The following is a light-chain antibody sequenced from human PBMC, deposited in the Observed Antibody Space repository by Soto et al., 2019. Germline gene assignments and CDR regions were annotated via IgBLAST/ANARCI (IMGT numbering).Light chain of an antibody. Sequence: QSVLTQPASVSGSPGQSITISCTGTSSDVGAYKYVSWYQQHPGKGPKVVIYEVSNRPLGVSDRFSGSKSGNTASLTISRLQPEDEADYYCSSYTSSSALVFGGGTKVTVL. CDR3: SSYTSSSALV. CDR1: SSDVGAYKY. CDR2: EVS. J-gene: IGLJ2*01. V-gene: IGLV2-14*01.